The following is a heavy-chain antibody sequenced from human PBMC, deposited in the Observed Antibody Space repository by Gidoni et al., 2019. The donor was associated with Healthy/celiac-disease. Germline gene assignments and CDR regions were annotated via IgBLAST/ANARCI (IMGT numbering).Heavy chain of an antibody. D-gene: IGHD4-17*01. CDR3: ARASGDYGDNYFDY. V-gene: IGHV4-31*03. CDR1: GGSISSGGYY. Sequence: QVQLQESGPGLVEPSQNLSLTCTVSGGSISSGGYYWSWIRQHPGKGLEWIGYIYYSGRTYYNPSLKSRVTISVDTSKNQFSLKLSSVTAADTAVYYCARASGDYGDNYFDYWGQGTLVTVSS. J-gene: IGHJ4*02. CDR2: IYYSGRT.